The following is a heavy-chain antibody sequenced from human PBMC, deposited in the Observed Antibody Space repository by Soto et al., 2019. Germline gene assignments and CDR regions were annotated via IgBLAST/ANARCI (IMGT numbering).Heavy chain of an antibody. V-gene: IGHV3-11*06. CDR3: ARDSITIFGGGMDV. D-gene: IGHD3-3*01. Sequence: GGSLRLSCAASGFTFSDYYMTWLRQAPGKGPECISYISFGSSFTNYADSVEGRFTISRDNAKNTLYLQMNSLRVEDTAVYYCARDSITIFGGGMDVWGQGTTVTVSS. CDR2: ISFGSSFT. CDR1: GFTFSDYY. J-gene: IGHJ6*02.